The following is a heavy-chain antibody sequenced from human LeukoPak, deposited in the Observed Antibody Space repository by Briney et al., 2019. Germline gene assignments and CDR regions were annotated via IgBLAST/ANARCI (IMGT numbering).Heavy chain of an antibody. V-gene: IGHV4-59*05. Sequence: PSETLSLTCGVSGGSFSGYYWSWIRQPPGKGLEWIGSIYYSGSTYYNPSLKSRVTISVDTSKNQFSLKLSSVTAADTAVYYCARPYLRGTVVNNWFDPWGQGTLVTVSS. CDR2: IYYSGST. D-gene: IGHD4-23*01. CDR1: GGSFSGYY. J-gene: IGHJ5*02. CDR3: ARPYLRGTVVNNWFDP.